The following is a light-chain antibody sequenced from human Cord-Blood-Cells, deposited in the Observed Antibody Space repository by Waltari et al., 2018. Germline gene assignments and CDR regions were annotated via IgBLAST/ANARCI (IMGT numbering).Light chain of an antibody. CDR2: AAS. J-gene: IGKJ3*01. CDR1: QRNSSD. CDR3: QQSYSTPFT. V-gene: IGKV1-39*01. Sequence: DIQMTPPPSSLSSSIVDILPITCRASQRNSSDFNWYQQKPGQDPKLLIYAASSLQRGVPSRFIGSGSGTDFTLTISSLQPEDFATYYCQQSYSTPFTFGPGTKVDFK.